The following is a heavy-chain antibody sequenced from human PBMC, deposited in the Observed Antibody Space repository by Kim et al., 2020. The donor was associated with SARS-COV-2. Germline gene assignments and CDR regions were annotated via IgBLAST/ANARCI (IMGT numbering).Heavy chain of an antibody. CDR1: GGTFSSYA. J-gene: IGHJ6*03. CDR3: ARDGPGKQLGIRYYYYYMDV. CDR2: IIPILGIA. Sequence: SVKVSCKSSGGTFSSYAISWVRQAPGQGLEWMGRIIPILGIANYAQKFQGRVTITADKSTSTAYMELSSLRSEDTAVYYCARDGPGKQLGIRYYYYYMDVWGKGTTVTVSS. D-gene: IGHD6-13*01. V-gene: IGHV1-69*04.